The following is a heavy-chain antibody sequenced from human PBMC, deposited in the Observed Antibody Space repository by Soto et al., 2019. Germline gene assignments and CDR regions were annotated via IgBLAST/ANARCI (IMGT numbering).Heavy chain of an antibody. Sequence: PSETLSLTCTVCGGSISSGGYYWSWIRQHPGKGLEWIGYIYYSGSTYYNPSLKSRVTISVDTSKNQFSLKLSSVTAADTAVYYCARAPPSYGDYVPVTYFDYWGQGTLVTVS. V-gene: IGHV4-31*03. CDR2: IYYSGST. CDR3: ARAPPSYGDYVPVTYFDY. CDR1: GGSISSGGYY. D-gene: IGHD4-17*01. J-gene: IGHJ4*02.